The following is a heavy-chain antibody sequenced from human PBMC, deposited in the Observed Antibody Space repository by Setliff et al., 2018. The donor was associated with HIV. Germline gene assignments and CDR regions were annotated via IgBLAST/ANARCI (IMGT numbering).Heavy chain of an antibody. CDR1: GGSFSGYY. J-gene: IGHJ6*03. D-gene: IGHD3-22*01. Sequence: SETLSLTCAVYGGSFSGYYWSWIRQPPGKGLEWIGEINHSGSTNYNPSLKSRVTISVDTSKNQFSLKLSSVTAADTAVYYCARGIDDSSGYYLWYYYYMDVWGKGTTVTVSS. CDR2: INHSGST. V-gene: IGHV4-34*01. CDR3: ARGIDDSSGYYLWYYYYMDV.